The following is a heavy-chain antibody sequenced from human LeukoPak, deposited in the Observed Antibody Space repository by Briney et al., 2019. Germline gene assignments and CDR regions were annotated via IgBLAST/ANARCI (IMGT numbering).Heavy chain of an antibody. CDR3: ARGTPGGGGFGY. CDR1: GCTFTNYD. Sequence: ASVKVSCKASGCTFTNYDINWVRQATGHGLEWMGWMDPNSGNAGYAQKFLGRLTLTRNTSIETAYMELSSLRSEDTAVYYCARGTPGGGGFGYWGQGTLVTVSS. V-gene: IGHV1-8*01. J-gene: IGHJ4*02. CDR2: MDPNSGNA. D-gene: IGHD3-16*01.